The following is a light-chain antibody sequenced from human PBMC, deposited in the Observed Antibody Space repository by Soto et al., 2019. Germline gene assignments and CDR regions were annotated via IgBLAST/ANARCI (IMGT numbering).Light chain of an antibody. J-gene: IGKJ1*01. CDR2: GAS. CDR1: QSVSSN. V-gene: IGKV3-15*01. Sequence: EIVLTQFPGTLSRSPGERATLSCSASQSVSSNLAWYQQNPGQAHRLLIYGASTRATGIPARFSGSGSGTEFTLTIGSLQSEDFAVYYGQQYNNWPTETFRQGTKLEIK. CDR3: QQYNNWPTET.